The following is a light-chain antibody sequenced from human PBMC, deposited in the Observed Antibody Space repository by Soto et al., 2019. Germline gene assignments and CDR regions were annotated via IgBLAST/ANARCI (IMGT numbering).Light chain of an antibody. J-gene: IGLJ1*01. CDR2: NVS. Sequence: QSDLTQPASVSGSTGQSITISCTGTSSDVGGYNYVAWYQQHPGKAPKLMIYNVSNRPSGVSNRFPGSKSGNTASLTISGLQAEDEADYYCTSYTNRYTYVFGTGTKVTVL. V-gene: IGLV2-14*03. CDR1: SSDVGGYNY. CDR3: TSYTNRYTYV.